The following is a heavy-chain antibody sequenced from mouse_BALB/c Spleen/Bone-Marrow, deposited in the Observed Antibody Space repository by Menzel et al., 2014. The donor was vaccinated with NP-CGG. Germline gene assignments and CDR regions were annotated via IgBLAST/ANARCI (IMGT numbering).Heavy chain of an antibody. CDR2: INPNNGDT. CDR3: ARTGYYTLFAY. Sequence: VHVKQSGPELVKPGASVKIPCKASGYTFTDYNMDWVKQSHGKSLEWIGNINPNNGDTSYNQRFRGKATLTVDKSSSTAYMELRSLTSEDTAVYYWARTGYYTLFAYWGQGTLVTVSA. D-gene: IGHD2-3*01. J-gene: IGHJ3*01. CDR1: GYTFTDYN. V-gene: IGHV1-18*01.